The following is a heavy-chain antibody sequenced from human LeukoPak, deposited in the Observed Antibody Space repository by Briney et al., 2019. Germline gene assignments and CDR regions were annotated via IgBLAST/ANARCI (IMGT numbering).Heavy chain of an antibody. D-gene: IGHD6-13*01. CDR3: ARGGSSWRNQDHYYYMDV. CDR1: GYTFTMYG. CDR2: INPSGGST. Sequence: ASVKVSCKASGYTFTMYGITWVRQAPGQGLEWMGIINPSGGSTSYAQKFQGRVTMTRDMSTSTVYMELSSLRSEDTAVYYCARGGSSWRNQDHYYYMDVWGKGTTVTVSS. V-gene: IGHV1-46*01. J-gene: IGHJ6*03.